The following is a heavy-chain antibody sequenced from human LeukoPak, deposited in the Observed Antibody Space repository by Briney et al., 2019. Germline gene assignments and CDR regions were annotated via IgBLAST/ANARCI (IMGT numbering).Heavy chain of an antibody. J-gene: IGHJ6*02. V-gene: IGHV1-2*02. CDR1: GYTFTGYC. Sequence: ASVKVSCKASGYTFTGYCMHWVRQAPGQGLEWMGWINPNSGVTYYEQNFQGRVTMTRDTSISTAYMELSRLTSDDTAVFYCARAGGWHDYGMDVWGRGTTVTVSS. CDR3: ARAGGWHDYGMDV. D-gene: IGHD6-19*01. CDR2: INPNSGVT.